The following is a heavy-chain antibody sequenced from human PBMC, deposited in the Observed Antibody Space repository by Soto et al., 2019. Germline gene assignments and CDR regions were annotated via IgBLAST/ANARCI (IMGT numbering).Heavy chain of an antibody. Sequence: SVKVYCTASGGTFSSYAISWVRQAPGQGLEWMGGIIPIFGTANYAQKFQGRVTITADESTSTAYMELRSLRSDDTAVYYCARADDYGDYAEDIWGQGTMVTVSS. J-gene: IGHJ3*02. CDR2: IIPIFGTA. CDR3: ARADDYGDYAEDI. D-gene: IGHD4-17*01. V-gene: IGHV1-69*01. CDR1: GGTFSSYA.